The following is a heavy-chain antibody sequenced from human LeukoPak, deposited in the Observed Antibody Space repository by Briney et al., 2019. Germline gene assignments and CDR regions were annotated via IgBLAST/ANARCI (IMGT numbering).Heavy chain of an antibody. V-gene: IGHV4-4*02. J-gene: IGHJ6*02. CDR1: GGSISSSYW. Sequence: PSGTLSLTCAVSGGSISSSYWWSWVRQPPGKGLEWIGEIYHSGSTNYNPSLKSRVTISVDKSKNQFSLKLSSVTAADTAVYYCARGVSRSGWYDVDVWGQGTTVTVSS. CDR3: ARGVSRSGWYDVDV. D-gene: IGHD6-19*01. CDR2: IYHSGST.